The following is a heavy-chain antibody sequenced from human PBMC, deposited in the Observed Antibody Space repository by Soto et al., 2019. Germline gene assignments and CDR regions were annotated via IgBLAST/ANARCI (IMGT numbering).Heavy chain of an antibody. V-gene: IGHV3-9*01. CDR3: AKEIYGSGSYYNI. J-gene: IGHJ3*02. CDR1: GFTFSSYG. D-gene: IGHD3-10*01. CDR2: ISWNSGSI. Sequence: VQLVESGGGVVQPGRSLRLSCAASGFTFSSYGMHWVRQAPGKGLEWVSGISWNSGSIGYADSVKGRFTISRDNAKNSLYLQMNSLRAEDTALYYCAKEIYGSGSYYNIWGQGTMVTVSS.